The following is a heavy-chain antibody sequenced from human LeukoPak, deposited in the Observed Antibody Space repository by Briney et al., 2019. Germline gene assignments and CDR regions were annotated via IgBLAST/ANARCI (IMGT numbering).Heavy chain of an antibody. CDR3: ARGGTMVRGVADFDY. D-gene: IGHD3-10*01. Sequence: SETLSLTCTVSGVSISSYYWSWIRQPPGKGLEWIGYIYYSGSTNYNPSLKSRVTISVDTSKNQFSLKLSSVTAADTAVYYCARGGTMVRGVADFDYWGQGTLVTVSS. V-gene: IGHV4-59*12. CDR2: IYYSGST. CDR1: GVSISSYY. J-gene: IGHJ4*02.